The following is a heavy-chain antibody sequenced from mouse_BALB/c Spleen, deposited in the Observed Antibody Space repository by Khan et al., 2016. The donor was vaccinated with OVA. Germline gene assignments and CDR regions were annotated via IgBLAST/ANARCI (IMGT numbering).Heavy chain of an antibody. CDR1: GYSITSCCV. V-gene: IGHV3-2*02. Sequence: VQLKESGPGLVKPSQSLSLTCTVTGYSITSCCVWYWIRHLPGNQLEWMGYISYSGGISYTPSLKSRISITRDTSKNQFFLQLNRVTTEDTATYYWANGYYCACDMDYWGQGTPVTVSS. J-gene: IGHJ4*01. D-gene: IGHD1-1*01. CDR3: ANGYYCACDMDY. CDR2: ISYSGGI.